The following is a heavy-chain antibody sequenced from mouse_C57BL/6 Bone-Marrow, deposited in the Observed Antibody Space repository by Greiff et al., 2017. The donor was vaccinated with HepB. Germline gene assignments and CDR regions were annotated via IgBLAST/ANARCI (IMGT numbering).Heavy chain of an antibody. Sequence: QVQLQQSGAELVRPGASVKLSCKASGYTFTDYYINWVKQRPGQGLEWIARIYPGSGNTYYNEKFKGKATLTAEKSSSTAYMQLSSLTSEDSAVYYCASDSSGSFDYWGQGTTLTVSS. CDR3: ASDSSGSFDY. D-gene: IGHD3-2*02. J-gene: IGHJ2*01. CDR1: GYTFTDYY. V-gene: IGHV1-76*01. CDR2: IYPGSGNT.